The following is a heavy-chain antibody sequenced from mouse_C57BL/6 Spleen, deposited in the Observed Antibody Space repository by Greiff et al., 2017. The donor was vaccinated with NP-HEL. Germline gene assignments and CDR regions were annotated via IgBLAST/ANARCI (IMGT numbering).Heavy chain of an antibody. Sequence: QVQLKQPGAELVKPGASVKLSCKASGYTFTSYWMQWVKQRPGQGLEWIGEIDPSDSYTNYNQKFKGKATLTVDTSSSTAYMQLSSLTSEDSAVYYCARSMTAQAHYWGQGTTLTVSS. CDR1: GYTFTSYW. J-gene: IGHJ2*01. CDR2: IDPSDSYT. CDR3: ARSMTAQAHY. V-gene: IGHV1-50*01. D-gene: IGHD3-2*02.